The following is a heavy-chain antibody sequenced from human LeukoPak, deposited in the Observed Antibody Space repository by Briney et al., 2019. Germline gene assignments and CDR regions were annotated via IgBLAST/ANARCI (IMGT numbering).Heavy chain of an antibody. Sequence: SETLSLTCTVSGGSISSSSYYWGWIRQPPGKGLEWIGSIYYSGSTYYNPSLKSRVTISVDTSKNQFSLKLSSVTAADTAVYYCATLTGGDDAFDIWGQGTMVTVSS. CDR2: IYYSGST. J-gene: IGHJ3*02. D-gene: IGHD4-23*01. V-gene: IGHV4-39*07. CDR1: GGSISSSSYY. CDR3: ATLTGGDDAFDI.